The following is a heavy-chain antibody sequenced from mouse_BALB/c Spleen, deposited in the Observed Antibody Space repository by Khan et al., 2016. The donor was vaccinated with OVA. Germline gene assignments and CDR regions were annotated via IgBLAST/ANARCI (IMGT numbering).Heavy chain of an antibody. V-gene: IGHV2-9*02. CDR2: IWAGGST. CDR3: GRAFYYGAWFAY. Sequence: QVQLKESGPGLVAPPQTLSIICTVSGFSLTNYGVHWVRQPPGKGLEWLGVIWAGGSTNLNSALMSRLSISKDDSKSQVFLTMNSLQTDDTAMYYCGRAFYYGAWFAYWGQGTLVTVSA. J-gene: IGHJ3*01. D-gene: IGHD1-1*01. CDR1: GFSLTNYG.